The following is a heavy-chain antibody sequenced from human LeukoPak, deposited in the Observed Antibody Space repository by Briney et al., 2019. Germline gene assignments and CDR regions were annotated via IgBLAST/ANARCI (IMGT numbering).Heavy chain of an antibody. J-gene: IGHJ4*02. D-gene: IGHD6-19*01. CDR2: IYSGGST. Sequence: GGSLRLSCAASGFTVSSNYMSWVRQAPGKGLEWVSVIYSGGSTYYADPVKGRFTISRDNSKNTLYLQMNSLRAEDTAVYYCARNRQWLVHYFDYWGQGTLVTVSS. CDR3: ARNRQWLVHYFDY. V-gene: IGHV3-66*01. CDR1: GFTVSSNY.